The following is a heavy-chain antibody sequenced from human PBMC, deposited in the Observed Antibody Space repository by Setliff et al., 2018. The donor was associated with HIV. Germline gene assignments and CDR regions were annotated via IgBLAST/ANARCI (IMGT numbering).Heavy chain of an antibody. Sequence: SVKVSCKASGGTFSNYGMSWVRQAPGQGLEWMGGIIPISGTANYAQKFQGRVTITTDESTSTAYMELSGLRSEDTAVYYCARDFGGYCSSMSCPGFNWFDPWGQGTLVTVSS. CDR3: ARDFGGYCSSMSCPGFNWFDP. J-gene: IGHJ5*02. CDR1: GGTFSNYG. CDR2: IIPISGTA. D-gene: IGHD2-2*01. V-gene: IGHV1-69*05.